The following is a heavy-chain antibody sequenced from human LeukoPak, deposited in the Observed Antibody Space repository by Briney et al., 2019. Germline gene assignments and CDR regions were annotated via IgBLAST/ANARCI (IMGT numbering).Heavy chain of an antibody. Sequence: SEQVSCLASVYTFTGYYMHWVRPAPGQGGEWMGWINPNSGGTNYAQNFQGSVTMTRDTTISTAYMELSWLRPDDAAVYDCAIVLYDYDSSGYYYDYWGQGTLVTVSS. V-gene: IGHV1-2*04. CDR1: VYTFTGYY. CDR3: AIVLYDYDSSGYYYDY. D-gene: IGHD3-22*01. J-gene: IGHJ4*02. CDR2: INPNSGGT.